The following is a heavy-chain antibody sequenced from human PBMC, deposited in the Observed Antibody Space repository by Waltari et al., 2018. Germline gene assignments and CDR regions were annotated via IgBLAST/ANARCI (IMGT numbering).Heavy chain of an antibody. CDR2: ISSDGSTK. CDR1: GFTFRASA. CDR3: ATITTYDAFNI. V-gene: IGHV3-30*04. Sequence: QVQVVESGGGVVQPGRSLRLSCEASGFTFRASAMHWVRQAPGKGLEWVAIISSDGSTKYYADSVKGRFTISRDNSENTLYLQMISLRADDTAVYYCATITTYDAFNIWGQGTMFTVSS. D-gene: IGHD3-22*01. J-gene: IGHJ3*02.